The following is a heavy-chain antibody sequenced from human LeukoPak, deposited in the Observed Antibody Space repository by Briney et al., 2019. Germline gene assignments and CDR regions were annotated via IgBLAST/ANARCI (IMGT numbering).Heavy chain of an antibody. CDR1: GFSFSNSW. Sequence: GGSLRLSCAASGFSFSNSWMTWVRQSPGKGLEWVANIKQDGSETYYVDSVMGRFTTSRLNAKNSVYLQMNSLRAEDTAVYYCARDRSISGVVTIDFWGQGTLVTVSS. CDR2: IKQDGSET. CDR3: ARDRSISGVVTIDF. J-gene: IGHJ4*02. D-gene: IGHD3-3*01. V-gene: IGHV3-7*01.